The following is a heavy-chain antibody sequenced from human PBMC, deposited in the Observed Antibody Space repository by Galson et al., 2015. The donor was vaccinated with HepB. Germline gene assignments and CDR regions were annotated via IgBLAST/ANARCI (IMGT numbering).Heavy chain of an antibody. Sequence: SLRLSCAASGFTFSSYWMSWVRQAPGKGLEWVANIKQDGSEKYYVDSVKGRSTISRDNAKNSLYLQMNSLRAEDTAVYYCARESGGLWFGELDYWGQGTLVTVSS. CDR3: ARESGGLWFGELDY. J-gene: IGHJ4*02. CDR2: IKQDGSEK. V-gene: IGHV3-7*03. D-gene: IGHD3-10*01. CDR1: GFTFSSYW.